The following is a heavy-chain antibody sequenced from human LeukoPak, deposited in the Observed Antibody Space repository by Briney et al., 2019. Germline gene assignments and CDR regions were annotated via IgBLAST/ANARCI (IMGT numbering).Heavy chain of an antibody. CDR2: ISSSSSKI. J-gene: IGHJ5*02. CDR3: ARDGCTRLQSRWGFDP. V-gene: IGHV3-48*04. CDR1: GFTFSSYK. Sequence: GGSLRLSCAAAGFTFSSYKMNWVRQGPGKGLEWVSYISSSSSKIYYADSVKGRFTISRDNTKNSLYLQMNSLRAGDTAVYYCARDGCTRLQSRWGFDPCGQGSLVTVSS. D-gene: IGHD5-24*01.